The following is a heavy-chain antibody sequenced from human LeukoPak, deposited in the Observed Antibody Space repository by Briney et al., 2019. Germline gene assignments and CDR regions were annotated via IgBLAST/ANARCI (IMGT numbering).Heavy chain of an antibody. CDR3: ARAWSGYYSSRNWFDP. CDR1: GGTFSSYA. J-gene: IGHJ5*02. Sequence: SVKVSCKASGGTFSSYAISWVRQAPGQGLEWMGGIIPIFGTANYAQKFQGRATITADESTSTAYMELSSLGADDTAAYYCARAWSGYYSSRNWFDPWGQGTLVTVSS. V-gene: IGHV1-69*13. D-gene: IGHD3-3*01. CDR2: IIPIFGTA.